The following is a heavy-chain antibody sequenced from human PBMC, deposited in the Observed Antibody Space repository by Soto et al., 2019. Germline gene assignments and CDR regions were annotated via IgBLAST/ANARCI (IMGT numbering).Heavy chain of an antibody. D-gene: IGHD4-4*01. V-gene: IGHV4-31*03. Sequence: PSETLSLTCTVSGGSISSGGYYWSWIRQHPGKGLEWIGYIYYSGSTYYNPSLKSRVTISVDTSKNQFSLKLSSVTAADTAVYYCARLTTVPTWAGPTFDYWGQGTLVTSPQ. CDR3: ARLTTVPTWAGPTFDY. CDR2: IYYSGST. J-gene: IGHJ4*02. CDR1: GGSISSGGYY.